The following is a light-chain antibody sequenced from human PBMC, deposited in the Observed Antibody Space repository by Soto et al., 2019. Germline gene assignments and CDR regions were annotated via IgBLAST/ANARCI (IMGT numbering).Light chain of an antibody. CDR2: EVG. Sequence: QSALTQPASVSGSPGQSITISCAGTSSDVGAYNYVSWYQQHPGKAPKLVIYEVGDRPSGVSNRFSGSKSGNTASLTISGLQAEDGADYYCSSYTSSTTQVFGGGTQLTVL. CDR3: SSYTSSTTQV. J-gene: IGLJ3*02. CDR1: SSDVGAYNY. V-gene: IGLV2-14*01.